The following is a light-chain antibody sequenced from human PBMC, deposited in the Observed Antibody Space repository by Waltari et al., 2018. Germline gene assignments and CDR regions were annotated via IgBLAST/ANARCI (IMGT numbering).Light chain of an antibody. Sequence: QSVLTQPPPPPGTPGLRVPISCTGRSSNIGAGYGVPPDQQFPGTAPKLLIYDNTNRPSGVPARFSGSKSGTSASLAITGLQAEDEADYYCQSYDSSLRGFYVFGTGTKVTV. CDR1: SSNIGAGYG. CDR3: QSYDSSLRGFYV. CDR2: DNT. J-gene: IGLJ1*01. V-gene: IGLV1-40*01.